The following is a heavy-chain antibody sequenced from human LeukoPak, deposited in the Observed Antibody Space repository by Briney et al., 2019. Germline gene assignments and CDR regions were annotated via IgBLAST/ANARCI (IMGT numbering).Heavy chain of an antibody. D-gene: IGHD3-22*01. Sequence: GGSLRLSCAASGFTFSSYAISWVRQAPGQGLEWMGGIIPIFGTANYAQKFQGRVTITADESTSTAYMELSSLRSEDTAVYYCASTYYYDSSGYCNYWGQGTLVTVSS. V-gene: IGHV1-69*01. J-gene: IGHJ4*02. CDR2: IIPIFGTA. CDR1: GFTFSSYA. CDR3: ASTYYYDSSGYCNY.